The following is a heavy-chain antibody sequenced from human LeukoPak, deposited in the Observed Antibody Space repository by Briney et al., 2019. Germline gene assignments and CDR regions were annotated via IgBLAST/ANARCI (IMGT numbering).Heavy chain of an antibody. Sequence: PGGSLRLSCAASGFTFSSYAMHWVRQAPGKGLEWVAVISYDGSNKYYADSVKGRFTISRDNSKNTLYLQMNSLRAEDTAVYYCAREIAAAYYYGTDVWGKGTTVTVSS. CDR1: GFTFSSYA. D-gene: IGHD6-13*01. CDR3: AREIAAAYYYGTDV. CDR2: ISYDGSNK. J-gene: IGHJ6*04. V-gene: IGHV3-30*04.